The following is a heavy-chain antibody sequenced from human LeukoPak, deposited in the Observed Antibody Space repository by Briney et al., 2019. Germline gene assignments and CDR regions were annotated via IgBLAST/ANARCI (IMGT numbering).Heavy chain of an antibody. CDR3: AKPRDYYGPFAY. Sequence: GGSLRLSCVVSGFTFSSYAMHWVRQAPGKGLEWVSAISGNGGTTYYADSVKGRFTISRDNSKNTLYLQMNSLRAEDTAVYYCAKPRDYYGPFAYWGQGTLVTVSS. J-gene: IGHJ4*02. D-gene: IGHD3-10*01. CDR1: GFTFSSYA. V-gene: IGHV3-23*01. CDR2: ISGNGGTT.